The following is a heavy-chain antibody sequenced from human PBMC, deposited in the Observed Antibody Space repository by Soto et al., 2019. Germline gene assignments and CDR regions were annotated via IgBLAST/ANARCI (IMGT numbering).Heavy chain of an antibody. Sequence: QLQLQESGPGLVKPSETLSLTCTVSGGSISSSSYYWGWIRQPPGKGLEWIGSIYYSGSTYYNPSLKSRVTISVDTSKNQFSLKLSSVTAADTAVYYCARLEVVFGYCSGGSCPHSVRWGHFDYWGQGTLVTVSS. CDR3: ARLEVVFGYCSGGSCPHSVRWGHFDY. J-gene: IGHJ4*02. D-gene: IGHD2-15*01. CDR1: GGSISSSSYY. V-gene: IGHV4-39*01. CDR2: IYYSGST.